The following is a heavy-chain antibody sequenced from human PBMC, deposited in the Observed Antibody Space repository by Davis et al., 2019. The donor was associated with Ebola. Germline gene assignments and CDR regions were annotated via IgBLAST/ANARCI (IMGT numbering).Heavy chain of an antibody. CDR3: VRDCSSTSCYGFSYGMDV. CDR2: IKQDESEK. D-gene: IGHD2-2*01. J-gene: IGHJ6*02. Sequence: GEPLKISCAASGFTFTSYWMSWVRQAPEKGLEWVANIKQDESEKYYVDSVKGRFTISRDNAKNSLYLQMNSLRVEDTAVYYCVRDCSSTSCYGFSYGMDVWGQGTTVTVSS. CDR1: GFTFTSYW. V-gene: IGHV3-7*01.